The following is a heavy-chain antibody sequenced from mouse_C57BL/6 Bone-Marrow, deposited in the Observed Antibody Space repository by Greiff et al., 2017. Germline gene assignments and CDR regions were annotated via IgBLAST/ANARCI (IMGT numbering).Heavy chain of an antibody. D-gene: IGHD1-1*01. CDR1: GYTFTDYE. CDR3: TRTYYYGSSYDFDD. V-gene: IGHV1-15*01. CDR2: IDPETGGT. Sequence: VQLQQSGAELVRPGASVTLSCKASGYTFTDYEMHWVKQTPVHGLEWIGAIDPETGGTAYNQKFKGKAILTADKSYSTAYMELRSMTSEDSAVYYCTRTYYYGSSYDFDDWGTGTTVTVSS. J-gene: IGHJ1*03.